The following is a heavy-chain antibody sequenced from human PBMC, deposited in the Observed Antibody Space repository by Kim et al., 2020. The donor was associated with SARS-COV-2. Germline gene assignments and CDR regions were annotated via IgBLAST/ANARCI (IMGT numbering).Heavy chain of an antibody. CDR3: ARFIGNQNRFFDP. J-gene: IGHJ5*02. V-gene: IGHV4-59*11. D-gene: IGHD1-26*01. CDR2: IYDSGST. Sequence: SETLSLTCTVSGDSINSHNWNWIRQPPGKGLEWIGYIYDSGSTKYNPSLKSRVTISADMSKNQFSLRLSSVTDADTAVYYCARFIGNQNRFFDPWGHGILVTVSS. CDR1: GDSINSHN.